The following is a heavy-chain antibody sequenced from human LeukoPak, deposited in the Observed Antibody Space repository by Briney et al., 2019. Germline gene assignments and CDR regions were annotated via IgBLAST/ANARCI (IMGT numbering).Heavy chain of an antibody. J-gene: IGHJ6*03. Sequence: PGGSLRLSCAASGFTFSSYAMHWVRQAPGKGLEWVAVISYDGSNKYYADSVKGRFTISRDNSKNTLYLQMNSLRAEDTAVYYCATDSILALAPGSDPSSYYYYMDVWGKGTTVTVSS. CDR1: GFTFSSYA. D-gene: IGHD1-26*01. V-gene: IGHV3-30-3*01. CDR3: ATDSILALAPGSDPSSYYYYMDV. CDR2: ISYDGSNK.